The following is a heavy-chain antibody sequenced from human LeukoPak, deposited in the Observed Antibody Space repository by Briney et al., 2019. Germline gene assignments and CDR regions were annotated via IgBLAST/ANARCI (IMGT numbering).Heavy chain of an antibody. CDR2: ISGSSSTI. D-gene: IGHD5-18*01. V-gene: IGHV3-48*01. Sequence: GGSLRLSCAASGFTFSSYSMNWVRHAPGKGLELVSYISGSSSTIYYADSVKGRFTISRDSAKNSLYLQMNSLRAEDTAVYYCAREAGYSYALGYWGQGTLVTVSS. J-gene: IGHJ4*02. CDR1: GFTFSSYS. CDR3: AREAGYSYALGY.